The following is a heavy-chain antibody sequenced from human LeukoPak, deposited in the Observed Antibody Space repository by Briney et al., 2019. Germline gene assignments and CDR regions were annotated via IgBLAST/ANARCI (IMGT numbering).Heavy chain of an antibody. CDR3: ARPPDCSGGSCYPRSPVS. CDR1: GGSISSSSYY. CDR2: IYYSGST. D-gene: IGHD2-15*01. J-gene: IGHJ4*02. Sequence: SETLSLTCTVSGGSISSSSYYWGWVRQPPGKGLEWIGSIYYSGSTYYNPSLKSRVTISVDTSKNQFSLKLSSVTAVDTAVYYCARPPDCSGGSCYPRSPVSWGQGTLVTVSS. V-gene: IGHV4-39*07.